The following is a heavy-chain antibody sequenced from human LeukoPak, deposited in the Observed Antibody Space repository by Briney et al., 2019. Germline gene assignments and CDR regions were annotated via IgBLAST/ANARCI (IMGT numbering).Heavy chain of an antibody. CDR3: ARDLYYDILTGPSIGYYGMDV. J-gene: IGHJ6*02. Sequence: ASVKVSCKASGGTFSSYAISWLRQAPGQGLEWMGRIIPILGIANYAQKFQGRVTITADKSTSTAYMELSSLRSEDTAVYYCARDLYYDILTGPSIGYYGMDVWGQGTTVTVSS. V-gene: IGHV1-69*04. D-gene: IGHD3-9*01. CDR2: IIPILGIA. CDR1: GGTFSSYA.